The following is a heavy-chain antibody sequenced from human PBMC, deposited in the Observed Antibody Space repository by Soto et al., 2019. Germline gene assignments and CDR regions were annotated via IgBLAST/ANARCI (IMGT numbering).Heavy chain of an antibody. CDR1: GFTFSSST. D-gene: IGHD3-10*01. CDR2: ISSSSSYI. J-gene: IGHJ4*02. Sequence: GALRLSCTGSGFTFSSSTMTWVRQGPGKGLEWVSSISSSSSYIYFADSLKGRFTISRDNAKNSLYLQMNSLRAEDTAVYYCARDIGEMSAVWGQGTQVTVSS. V-gene: IGHV3-21*06. CDR3: ARDIGEMSAV.